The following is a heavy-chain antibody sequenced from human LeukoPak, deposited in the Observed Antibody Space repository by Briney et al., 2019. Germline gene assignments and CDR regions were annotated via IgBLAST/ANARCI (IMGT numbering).Heavy chain of an antibody. D-gene: IGHD6-19*01. CDR2: IYYSGII. Sequence: SETLSLTCTASGASISSYYWSWIRQPPGKGLEWIGYIYYSGIINYNPSLKSRVTMSVDTSKNQFSLKLSSVTAADTAVYYCARLGVAGTSWFDPWGQGTLVTVSS. V-gene: IGHV4-59*08. CDR3: ARLGVAGTSWFDP. J-gene: IGHJ5*02. CDR1: GASISSYY.